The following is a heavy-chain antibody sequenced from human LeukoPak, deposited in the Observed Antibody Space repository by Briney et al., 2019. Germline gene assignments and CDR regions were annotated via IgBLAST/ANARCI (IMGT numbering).Heavy chain of an antibody. Sequence: PGGSLRLSCVASGFTFSSYAMNWVRQAPGKGLEWVANIKEDGSEKYYVDSVMGRFTISRDNAKNSLYLQMNSLRAEDTAVYYCATQVGVPPDYWGQGTLVTVSS. D-gene: IGHD1-26*01. J-gene: IGHJ4*02. CDR3: ATQVGVPPDY. CDR2: IKEDGSEK. V-gene: IGHV3-7*01. CDR1: GFTFSSYA.